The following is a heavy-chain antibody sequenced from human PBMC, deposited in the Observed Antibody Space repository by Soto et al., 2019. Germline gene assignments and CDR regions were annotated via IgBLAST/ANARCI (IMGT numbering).Heavy chain of an antibody. CDR2: INAGNGNT. Sequence: ASVKVSCKASGYTFTSYAMHWVRQAPGQRLEWMGWINAGNGNTKYSQKFQGRVTITRDTSASTAYMELSSLRSEDTAVYYCAREGGGNYYYYYYMDVWGKGNTVTVSS. V-gene: IGHV1-3*01. CDR3: AREGGGNYYYYYYMDV. CDR1: GYTFTSYA. D-gene: IGHD2-15*01. J-gene: IGHJ6*03.